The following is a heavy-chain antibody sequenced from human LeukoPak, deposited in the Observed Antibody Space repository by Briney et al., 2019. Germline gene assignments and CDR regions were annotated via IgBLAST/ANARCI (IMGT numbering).Heavy chain of an antibody. CDR3: ARDPNGDYIGAFDM. Sequence: RGGSLRCARTASAFTFSTYAMMWVREALGKGPEWVSAIRGGGGSAFYADSVKGRFTISRGNSKYTLFLQMNSLRAEDTAVYYCARDPNGDYIGAFDMWGPGTMVTVSS. J-gene: IGHJ3*02. V-gene: IGHV3-23*01. CDR2: IRGGGGSA. D-gene: IGHD4-17*01. CDR1: AFTFSTYA.